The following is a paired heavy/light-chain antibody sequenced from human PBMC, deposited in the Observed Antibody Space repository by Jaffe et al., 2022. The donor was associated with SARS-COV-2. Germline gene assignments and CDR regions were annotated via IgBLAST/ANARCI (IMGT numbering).Light chain of an antibody. V-gene: IGKV1-33*01. Sequence: DIQMTQSPSSLSASVGDRVTITCQASQDISNYLNWYQQKPGKAPKLLIYDASNLETGVPSRFSGSGSGTDFTFTISSLQPEDIATYYCQQYDNLPRYTFGQGTKLEIK. CDR1: QDISNY. CDR2: DAS. CDR3: QQYDNLPRYT. J-gene: IGKJ2*01.
Heavy chain of an antibody. Sequence: EVQLVESGGGLIQPGGSLRLSCAASGFTVSSNYMSWVRQAPGKGLEWVSVIYSGGSTYYADSVKGRFTISRDNSKNTLYLQMNSLRAEDTAVYYCARDPEGYYYGSGSSGWFDPWGQGTLVTVSS. CDR1: GFTVSSNY. V-gene: IGHV3-53*01. J-gene: IGHJ5*02. CDR2: IYSGGST. D-gene: IGHD3-10*01. CDR3: ARDPEGYYYGSGSSGWFDP.